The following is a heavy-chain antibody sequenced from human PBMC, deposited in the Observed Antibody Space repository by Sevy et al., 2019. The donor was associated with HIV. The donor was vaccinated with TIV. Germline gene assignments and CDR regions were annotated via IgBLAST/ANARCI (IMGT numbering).Heavy chain of an antibody. V-gene: IGHV7-4-1*02. CDR3: ARDPPFRYDKRGHFDY. D-gene: IGHD3-22*01. CDR2: INTNTGNP. CDR1: GYTFTSYA. J-gene: IGHJ4*02. Sequence: ASVKVSCKASGYTFTSYAMNWARQAPGRGLEWMGWINTNTGNPTYAQGFTGRFVFSLDTSVSTAYLQISSLKAEDTAVYYCARDPPFRYDKRGHFDYWGQGTLVTVSS.